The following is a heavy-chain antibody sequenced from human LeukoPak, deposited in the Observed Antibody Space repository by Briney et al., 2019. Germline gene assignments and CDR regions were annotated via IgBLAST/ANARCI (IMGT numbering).Heavy chain of an antibody. CDR3: ARGQRSNNAYPYFDS. J-gene: IGHJ4*02. CDR1: GGSISSSSYY. V-gene: IGHV4-39*07. CDR2: IYYSGST. D-gene: IGHD3-16*01. Sequence: SETLSLTCTVSGGSISSSSYYWGWIRQPPGKGLEWIGSIYYSGSTNYNPFLKSRVTMSVDSSKNQFSLRLRSVTAADTAVYFCARGQRSNNAYPYFDSWGQGTLVTVSS.